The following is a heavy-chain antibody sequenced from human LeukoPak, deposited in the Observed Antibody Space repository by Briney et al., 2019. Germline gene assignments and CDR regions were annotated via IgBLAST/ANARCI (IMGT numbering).Heavy chain of an antibody. V-gene: IGHV1-2*02. CDR1: GYTFTGYY. CDR3: ARGFYSSSDGYDWFDP. D-gene: IGHD6-13*01. Sequence: ASVKVSCKASGYTFTGYYMHWVRQAPGQGLEWMGWINPNSGGTNYAQKFQGRVTMTRDTSISTAYMELSRLRSDDTAVYYCARGFYSSSDGYDWFDPWGQGTLVTVSS. CDR2: INPNSGGT. J-gene: IGHJ5*02.